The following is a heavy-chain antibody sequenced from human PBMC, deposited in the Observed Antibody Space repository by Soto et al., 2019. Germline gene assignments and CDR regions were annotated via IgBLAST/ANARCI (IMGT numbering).Heavy chain of an antibody. CDR1: GYSFTSYW. CDR3: ARHRTYCSSTSCYTTHYFDY. CDR2: IYPGDSDT. Sequence: GESLKISCKGSGYSFTSYWIVWVRQMPGKGLEWMGIIYPGDSDTRYSPSFQGQVTISADKSISTAYLQWSSLKASDTAMYYCARHRTYCSSTSCYTTHYFDYWGQGTLVTVYS. V-gene: IGHV5-51*01. J-gene: IGHJ4*02. D-gene: IGHD2-2*02.